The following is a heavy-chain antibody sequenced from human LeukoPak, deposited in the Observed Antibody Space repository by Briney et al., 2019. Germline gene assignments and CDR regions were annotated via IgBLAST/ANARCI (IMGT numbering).Heavy chain of an antibody. CDR1: GASISSGGYY. CDR2: IYHSGST. CDR3: AGGGEWQQLDFDY. V-gene: IGHV4-30-2*01. D-gene: IGHD6-13*01. Sequence: SETLSLTCTVSGASISSGGYYWSWIRQPPGKGLEWIGYIYHSGSTYYNPSLKSRVTISVDSSNNQFSLKLSSATAADTAVYYCAGGGEWQQLDFDYWGQGTLVTVSS. J-gene: IGHJ4*02.